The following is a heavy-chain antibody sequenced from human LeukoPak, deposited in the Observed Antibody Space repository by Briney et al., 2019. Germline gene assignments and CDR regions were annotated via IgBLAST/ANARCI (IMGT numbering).Heavy chain of an antibody. J-gene: IGHJ4*02. CDR2: IHTSGNS. D-gene: IGHD6-6*01. V-gene: IGHV4-4*07. Sequence: SSETLSLTCTVSGGSISSYYWSWIRQPAGKGLEWIGRIHTSGNSDYNPSLKSRVTMSVDTSKNQFSLKLSSVTAADTAVYYCAREGSATARPFVSNDYWGQGTLVTVSS. CDR3: AREGSATARPFVSNDY. CDR1: GGSISSYY.